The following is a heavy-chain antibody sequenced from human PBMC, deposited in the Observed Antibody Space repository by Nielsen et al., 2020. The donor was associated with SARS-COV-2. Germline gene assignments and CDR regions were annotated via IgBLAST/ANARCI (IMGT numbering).Heavy chain of an antibody. V-gene: IGHV4-34*01. CDR3: ARVAYCHSGSCHPRYFDY. D-gene: IGHD2-15*01. CDR2: INHRGST. J-gene: IGHJ4*02. Sequence: SETLSLTCAVYGGSFSGYYWTWIRQPPGKGLEWMGDINHRGSTGYNTSLNSRVTISVDTSKNQFSLNLSSVTAADTAMYSCARVAYCHSGSCHPRYFDYWGQGTLVTVSP. CDR1: GGSFSGYY.